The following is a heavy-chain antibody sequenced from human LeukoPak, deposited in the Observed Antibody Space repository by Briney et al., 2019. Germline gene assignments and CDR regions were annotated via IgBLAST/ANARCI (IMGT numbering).Heavy chain of an antibody. CDR3: ARNGVFRSVDY. V-gene: IGHV3-33*01. D-gene: IGHD3-3*01. CDR2: IWYDGSNK. J-gene: IGHJ4*02. Sequence: GRSLRLSCAASGFTFSSYGMHWVRQGPGKGLEWVAFIWYDGSNKEYADSVKGRFTISRDNSKNTLYLQMNSLRAEDTAVYYCARNGVFRSVDYWGQGTLVTVSS. CDR1: GFTFSSYG.